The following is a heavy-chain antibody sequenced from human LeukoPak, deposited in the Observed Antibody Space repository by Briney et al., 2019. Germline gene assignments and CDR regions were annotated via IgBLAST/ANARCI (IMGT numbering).Heavy chain of an antibody. CDR2: MNPNNDNT. CDR1: GYTFTSYV. Sequence: ASVKVSCKASGYTFTSYVISWVRQATGQGLEWVGRMNPNNDNTAYAQKLQGRVTITRDTSISTAYLELSSLRSEDTAVYYCALISYCTSLTCYFLDYWGQGTLVTVSS. D-gene: IGHD2-8*01. J-gene: IGHJ4*02. V-gene: IGHV1-8*03. CDR3: ALISYCTSLTCYFLDY.